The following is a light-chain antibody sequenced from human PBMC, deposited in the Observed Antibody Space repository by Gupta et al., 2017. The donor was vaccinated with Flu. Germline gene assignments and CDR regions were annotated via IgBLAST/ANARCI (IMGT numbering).Light chain of an antibody. Sequence: EIVLTHSPGTLSLSPGERATLSCRASQSVSSSYLAWYQQKSGQAPRLLISGASSTATGIPDRFSGSGFGTDFTLTINRLEPEDFAVYHCQQYGSSPPTFGQGTKVEIK. J-gene: IGKJ1*01. CDR3: QQYGSSPPT. CDR1: QSVSSSY. CDR2: GAS. V-gene: IGKV3-20*01.